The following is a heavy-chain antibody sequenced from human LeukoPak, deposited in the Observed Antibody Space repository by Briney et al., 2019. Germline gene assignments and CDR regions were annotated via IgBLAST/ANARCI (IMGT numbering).Heavy chain of an antibody. V-gene: IGHV3-21*01. CDR3: ARGGGGDVFHHYYYMDV. D-gene: IGHD2-21*02. CDR2: ISPSSHYI. CDR1: GFTFSNYS. J-gene: IGHJ6*03. Sequence: GGSLRLSCAGSGFTFSNYSINWVRQAPGKGLEWVSSISPSSHYIYYADSVKGRFTISRDNAKNSLYLQMNSLRAEDTAVYYCARGGGGDVFHHYYYMDVWGKGTTVTVSS.